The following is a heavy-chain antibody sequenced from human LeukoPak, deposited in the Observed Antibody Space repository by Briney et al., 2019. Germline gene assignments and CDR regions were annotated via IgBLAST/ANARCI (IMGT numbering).Heavy chain of an antibody. Sequence: PSETLSLTCTVSGGSISSYYWSWIRQPPGKGREWIGYLYYTGSTNYNPSLKSRVTISADMSKNQFSLKLRSMTAADTAVYYCARHGSGYSSVFDYWGQGTLVTVSS. J-gene: IGHJ4*02. CDR3: ARHGSGYSSVFDY. CDR1: GGSISSYY. D-gene: IGHD6-19*01. V-gene: IGHV4-59*08. CDR2: LYYTGST.